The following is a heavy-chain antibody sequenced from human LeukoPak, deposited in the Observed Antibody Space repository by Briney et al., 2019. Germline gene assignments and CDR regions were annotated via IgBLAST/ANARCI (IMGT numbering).Heavy chain of an antibody. CDR1: GFTFRTYD. V-gene: IGHV3-21*01. CDR3: ARDVGASAPDAFDI. Sequence: GGSLRLSCAASGFTFRTYDMNWVRQAPAQGLEWVSSISSSSNYIYYADSVKGRFTISRDNAKNSLYLQMNSLRAEDTDVYYCARDVGASAPDAFDIWGQGTMVTVSS. D-gene: IGHD1-26*01. J-gene: IGHJ3*02. CDR2: ISSSSNYI.